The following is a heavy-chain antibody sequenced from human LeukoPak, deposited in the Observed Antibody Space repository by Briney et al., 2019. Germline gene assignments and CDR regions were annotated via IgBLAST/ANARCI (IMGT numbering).Heavy chain of an antibody. V-gene: IGHV4-31*03. Sequence: SETLSLTCTVSGGSISSGAYYWTWIRQHPGKGLEWIGYIYFSGSTYYNPSLKSRVSISLRTSKNQFSLRLSSVTAADTAVYYCARDVPRGPEGGDYYDSSGHFDPWGQGTLVTVSS. J-gene: IGHJ5*02. CDR3: ARDVPRGPEGGDYYDSSGHFDP. CDR1: GGSISSGAYY. D-gene: IGHD3-22*01. CDR2: IYFSGST.